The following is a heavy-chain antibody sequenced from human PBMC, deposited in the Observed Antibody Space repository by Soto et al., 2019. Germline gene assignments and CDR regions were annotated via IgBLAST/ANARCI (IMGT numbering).Heavy chain of an antibody. CDR3: ARTYSSSRLYFDY. CDR1: GGSISSYY. Sequence: SETLSLTCTVSGGSISSYYWSWIRQPPGKGLEWIGYIYYSGSTNYNPSLKSRVTISVDTSKNQFSLKLSSVTAADTAVYYCARTYSSSRLYFDYWGQGTLVTVSS. J-gene: IGHJ4*02. V-gene: IGHV4-59*08. CDR2: IYYSGST. D-gene: IGHD6-6*01.